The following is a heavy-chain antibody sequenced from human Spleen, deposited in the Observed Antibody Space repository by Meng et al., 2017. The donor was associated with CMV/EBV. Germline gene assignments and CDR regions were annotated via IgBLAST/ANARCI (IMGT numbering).Heavy chain of an antibody. Sequence: ASVKVSCKASGYTFSDFFMHWVRQAPGQGLEWMGWINPNSGGTNYAQKFQGRVTMTRDTSISTAYMELSSLRSEDTALYYCARGEGWYGSGWTPGDFDCWGQGTLVTVSS. CDR1: GYTFSDFF. CDR3: ARGEGWYGSGWTPGDFDC. J-gene: IGHJ4*02. CDR2: INPNSGGT. V-gene: IGHV1-2*02. D-gene: IGHD6-19*01.